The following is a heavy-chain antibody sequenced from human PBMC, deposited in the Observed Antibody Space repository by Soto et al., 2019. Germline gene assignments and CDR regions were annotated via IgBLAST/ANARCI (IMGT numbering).Heavy chain of an antibody. V-gene: IGHV1-69*01. D-gene: IGHD2-2*01. J-gene: IGHJ6*02. CDR2: IIPIPGTA. CDR1: GGTFGSYA. Sequence: QVQLVQYGDEVKKPGSSVKVSCKAYGGTFGSYAISWVRLAPGQGLQWMGGIIPIPGTANYAQKFQGRVTIAADESTSTAYMELSSPRSEDTAVYYCARSQGSSTSLAIYYYYYYGMDVWGQGTTVTVSS. CDR3: ARSQGSSTSLAIYYYYYYGMDV.